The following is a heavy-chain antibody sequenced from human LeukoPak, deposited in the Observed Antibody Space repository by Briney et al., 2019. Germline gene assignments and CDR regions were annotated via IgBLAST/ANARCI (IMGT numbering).Heavy chain of an antibody. Sequence: MASETLSLTCAVSGDSISSGAYSWSWIRQPPGKGLEWIGYIFHSGITYYNPSLKSRVTISVDRSKNQFSLKLSSVTAADTAVYYCASEQLVGSYFDYWGQGTLVTVSS. V-gene: IGHV4-30-2*01. CDR3: ASEQLVGSYFDY. CDR2: IFHSGIT. D-gene: IGHD6-13*01. CDR1: GDSISSGAYS. J-gene: IGHJ4*02.